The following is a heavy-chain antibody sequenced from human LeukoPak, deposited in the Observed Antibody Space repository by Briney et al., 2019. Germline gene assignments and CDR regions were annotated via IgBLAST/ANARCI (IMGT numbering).Heavy chain of an antibody. CDR2: IIPIFGTA. J-gene: IGHJ4*02. D-gene: IGHD6-19*01. V-gene: IGHV1-69*13. CDR3: ARESGWQWLGYYFGY. CDR1: GGTFSSYA. Sequence: SVKVSCKASGGTFSSYAISWVRQAPGQGLEWMGGIIPIFGTANYAQKFQGRVTITADESTSTAYMELSSLRSEDTAVYYCARESGWQWLGYYFGYWGQGTLVTVSS.